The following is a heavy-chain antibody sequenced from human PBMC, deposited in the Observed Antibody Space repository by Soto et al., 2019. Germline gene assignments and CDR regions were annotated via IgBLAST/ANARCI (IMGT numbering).Heavy chain of an antibody. J-gene: IGHJ6*03. V-gene: IGHV5-51*01. CDR2: IYPGDSDT. CDR3: ARRRSIDCSGGSCYGLYYYYMDV. D-gene: IGHD2-15*01. CDR1: GYSFTSYW. Sequence: LGESLKISCKGSGYSFTSYWIGWVRQMPGKGLEWMGIIYPGDSDTRYSPSFQGQVTISADKSISTAYLQWSSLKASDTAMYYCARRRSIDCSGGSCYGLYYYYMDVWGKGTTVTVSS.